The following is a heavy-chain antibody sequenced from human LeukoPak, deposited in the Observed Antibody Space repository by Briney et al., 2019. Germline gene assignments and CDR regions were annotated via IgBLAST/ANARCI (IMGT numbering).Heavy chain of an antibody. CDR3: VRGQTSLDNWFDP. CDR2: IRPNDGTT. CDR1: GFTFSNYG. V-gene: IGHV3-48*03. Sequence: QAGGSLRLSCEASGFTFSNYGMNWVRQAPGKGLEWISYIRPNDGTTHYADSVKGRFTISRDNAKNSLSLQTTSLRADDSAVYYCVRGQTSLDNWFDPWGQGTLVIVSS. J-gene: IGHJ5*02.